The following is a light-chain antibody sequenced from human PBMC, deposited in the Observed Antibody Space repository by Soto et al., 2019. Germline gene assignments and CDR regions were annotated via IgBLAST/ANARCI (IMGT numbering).Light chain of an antibody. CDR3: QQLNSYPSIT. J-gene: IGKJ5*01. CDR2: AAS. V-gene: IGKV1-9*01. Sequence: DIQLTQSPSSLSASVGERVTITCRASQDISSSLAWYHQKPGKAPKLLIYAASTLKGGGPSRFSGSGSGAEFTLTISSRQPEDFATYYCQQLNSYPSITFGQGTRLEIK. CDR1: QDISSS.